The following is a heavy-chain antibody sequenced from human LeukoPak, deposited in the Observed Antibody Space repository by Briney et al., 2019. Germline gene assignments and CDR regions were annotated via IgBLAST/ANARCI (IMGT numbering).Heavy chain of an antibody. D-gene: IGHD4/OR15-4a*01. CDR2: ISSSSSYI. CDR3: AILPAPLTMAPMGV. J-gene: IGHJ6*04. V-gene: IGHV3-21*01. CDR1: GFTFSSYS. Sequence: GGSLRLSCAASGFTFSSYSMNWVRRAPGKGLEWVSSISSSSSYIYYADSLKGRFTISRDNAKNSLYLKMNSLRAEDTAVYYCAILPAPLTMAPMGVWGKGTTVTVSS.